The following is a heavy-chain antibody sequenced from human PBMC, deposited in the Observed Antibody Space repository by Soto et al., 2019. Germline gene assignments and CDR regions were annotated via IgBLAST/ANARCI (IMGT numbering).Heavy chain of an antibody. CDR1: GGTFSSHA. V-gene: IGHV1-69*12. CDR3: ARVRLPLYYYGMDV. CDR2: IIPIFGTA. J-gene: IGHJ6*02. D-gene: IGHD6-25*01. Sequence: QVQLVQSGAEVKKPGSSVKVSCKASGGTFSSHAISWVRQAPGQGLEWMGGIIPIFGTANYAQKFQGRVTITADESTSTAYMELSSMRSEDTAVYYCARVRLPLYYYGMDVWGQGTTVTVSS.